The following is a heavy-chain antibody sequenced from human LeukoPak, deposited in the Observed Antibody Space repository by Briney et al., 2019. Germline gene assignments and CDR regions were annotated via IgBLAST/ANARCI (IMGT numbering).Heavy chain of an antibody. V-gene: IGHV4-59*12. CDR3: ARVLDYYGSGTYSFDY. D-gene: IGHD3-10*01. CDR1: GGSISSYY. Sequence: SETLSLTCTVSGGSISSYYWSWIRQPPGKGLEWIGYIYYSGSTNYNPSLKSRVTMSVDTSKNQFSLKLSSVTAADTAVYYCARVLDYYGSGTYSFDYWGQGTLVTVSS. CDR2: IYYSGST. J-gene: IGHJ4*02.